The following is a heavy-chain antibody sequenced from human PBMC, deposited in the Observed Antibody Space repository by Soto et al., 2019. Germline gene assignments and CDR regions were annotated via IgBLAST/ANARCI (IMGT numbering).Heavy chain of an antibody. V-gene: IGHV3-23*01. D-gene: IGHD3-16*01. J-gene: IGHJ4*02. CDR2: ISGSGGST. CDR1: GFTFSSYA. CDR3: AKDPGGAPFDY. Sequence: PGGSLRLSCAASGFTFSSYAVSWVRQPPGKGVEWVSAISGSGGSTYYADSVKGRFTISRDNSKNTLYLQMNSLRAEDTAVYYCAKDPGGAPFDYWGQGTLVTVSS.